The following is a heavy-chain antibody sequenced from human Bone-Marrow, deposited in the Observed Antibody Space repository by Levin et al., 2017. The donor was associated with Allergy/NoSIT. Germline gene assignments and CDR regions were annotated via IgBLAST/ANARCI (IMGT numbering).Heavy chain of an antibody. CDR3: ARSAGFAMIVVPDAFDI. D-gene: IGHD3-22*01. Sequence: GGSLRLSCKGSGYSFTSYWIGWVRQMPGKGLEWMGIIYPGDSDTRYSPSFQGQVTISADKSISTAYLQWSSLKASDTAMYYCARSAGFAMIVVPDAFDIWGQGTMVTVSS. J-gene: IGHJ3*02. V-gene: IGHV5-51*01. CDR1: GYSFTSYW. CDR2: IYPGDSDT.